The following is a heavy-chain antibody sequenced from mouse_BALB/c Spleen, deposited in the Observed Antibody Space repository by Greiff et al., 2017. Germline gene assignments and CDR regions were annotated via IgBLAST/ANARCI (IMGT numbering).Heavy chain of an antibody. D-gene: IGHD2-2*01. CDR1: GFSLTSYG. Sequence: VMLVESGPGLVQPSQSLSITCTVSGFSLTSYGVHWVRQSPGKGLEWLGVIWSGGSTDYNAAFISRLSISKDNSKSQVFFKMNSLQANDTAIYYCARRGYDRGAWFAYWGQGTLVTVSA. J-gene: IGHJ3*01. CDR3: ARRGYDRGAWFAY. CDR2: IWSGGST. V-gene: IGHV2-2*02.